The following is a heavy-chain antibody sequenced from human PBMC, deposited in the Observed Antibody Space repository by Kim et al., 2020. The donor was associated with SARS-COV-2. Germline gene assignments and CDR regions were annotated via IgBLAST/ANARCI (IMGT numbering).Heavy chain of an antibody. V-gene: IGHV3-30*04. CDR2: ISYDGSNK. D-gene: IGHD6-19*01. J-gene: IGHJ4*01. Sequence: GGSLRLSCAASGFTFSSYAMHWVRQAPGKGLEWVAVISYDGSNKYYADSVKGRFTISRDNSKNTLYLQMNSLRAEDTAVYYCASLPGYSSGWYGKYFDY. CDR3: ASLPGYSSGWYGKYFDY. CDR1: GFTFSSYA.